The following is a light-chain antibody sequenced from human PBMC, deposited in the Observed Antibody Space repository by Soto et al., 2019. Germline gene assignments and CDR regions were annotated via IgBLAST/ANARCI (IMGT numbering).Light chain of an antibody. CDR1: SKDVGGYNY. J-gene: IGLJ1*01. CDR2: DVN. CDR3: SSYSNTSTLYV. V-gene: IGLV2-14*01. Sequence: QSALTQPASVSGFPGQSITISCTGTSKDVGGYNYVSWYQKHPGKAPKLKIYDVNKRPSGVSNRFSGSKSGNTASLTISGLQAEDEADYYCSSYSNTSTLYVFGTGTKVTVL.